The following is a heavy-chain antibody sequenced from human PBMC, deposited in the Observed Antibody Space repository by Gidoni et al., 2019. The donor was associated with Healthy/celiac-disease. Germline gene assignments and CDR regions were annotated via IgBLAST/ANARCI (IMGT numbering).Heavy chain of an antibody. D-gene: IGHD2-21*02. CDR3: ARGDSLSTL. J-gene: IGHJ4*02. CDR1: GFTFRSYS. CDR2: ISSSSSYI. V-gene: IGHV3-21*01. Sequence: EVQLVASGGGLVKPGCSLILSCAASGFTFRSYSMNWVRQAPGTGREWVASISSSSSYIYYADSVKGRFTISRDNAKNSLYLQMNSLRAEDTAVYYCARGDSLSTLWGQGTLVTVSS.